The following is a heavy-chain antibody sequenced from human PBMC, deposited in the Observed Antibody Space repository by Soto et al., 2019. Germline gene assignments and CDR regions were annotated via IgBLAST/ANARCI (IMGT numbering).Heavy chain of an antibody. CDR2: TYFRSKWYN. V-gene: IGHV6-1*01. CDR1: GDSVSSNTAS. Sequence: QVQLQQSGPGLVKPSQTLSLTCAISGDSVSSNTASWNWIRQSPSRGLEWLGRTYFRSKWYNDYAVSVKSRIIINPDTSNNQFSLQLTSVPPDDTAVYVCAKGDNLGPKTGYAFDPWGQGIMVTVSS. CDR3: AKGDNLGPKTGYAFDP. D-gene: IGHD5-12*01. J-gene: IGHJ5*02.